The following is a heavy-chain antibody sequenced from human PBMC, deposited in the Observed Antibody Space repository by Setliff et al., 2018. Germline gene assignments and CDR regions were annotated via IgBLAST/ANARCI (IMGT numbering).Heavy chain of an antibody. J-gene: IGHJ4*02. CDR1: GGSISSGSYY. D-gene: IGHD1-26*01. CDR3: ASMGATRDY. Sequence: KASETLSLTCTVSGGSISSGSYYWSWIRQPAGKGLEWIGRIYTSGSTNYNPSLKSRVTISVDTSKNQFSLRLSSVTAADTAVYYCASMGATRDYWGQGTLVTVSS. V-gene: IGHV4-61*02. CDR2: IYTSGST.